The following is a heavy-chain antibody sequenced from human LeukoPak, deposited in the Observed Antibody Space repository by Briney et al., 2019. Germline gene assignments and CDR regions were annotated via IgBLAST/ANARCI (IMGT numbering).Heavy chain of an antibody. CDR3: AKEGLVDTAPTDAFDI. CDR1: GFTFSSYA. V-gene: IGHV3-23*01. D-gene: IGHD5-18*01. CDR2: ISGSGGST. Sequence: GGSLRLSCAASGFTFSSYAMSWVRQAPGKGLEWVSAISGSGGSTYYADSVKGRFTISGDNSKNTLYLQMNSLRAEDTAVYYCAKEGLVDTAPTDAFDIWGQGTMVTVSS. J-gene: IGHJ3*02.